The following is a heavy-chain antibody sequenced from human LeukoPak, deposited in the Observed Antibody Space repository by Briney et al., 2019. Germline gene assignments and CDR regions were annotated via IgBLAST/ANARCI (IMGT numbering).Heavy chain of an antibody. J-gene: IGHJ4*02. V-gene: IGHV3-30*02. CDR2: IRSDGSVK. CDR3: SRDEGNDY. CDR1: GFTFSGYG. Sequence: GGSLRLSCAASGFTFSGYGIHWVRQAPGKGLEWVAFIRSDGSVKYYADSVRGRFTISRDNSKNTLYLQMNSLRAEDTAVYYCSRDEGNDYWGQGTLVTVSS.